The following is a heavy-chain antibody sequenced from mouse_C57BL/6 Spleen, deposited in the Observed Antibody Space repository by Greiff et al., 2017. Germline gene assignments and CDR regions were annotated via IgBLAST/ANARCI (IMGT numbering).Heavy chain of an antibody. CDR3: ARDPDDYDEAY. CDR1: GYSITSGYY. J-gene: IGHJ3*01. Sequence: EVKLVESGPGLVKPSQSLSLTCSVTGYSITSGYYWNWIRQFPGNKLEWMGYISYDGSNNYNPSLKNRISITRDTSKNQFFLKLNSVTTEDTATYYCARDPDDYDEAYWGQGTLVTVSA. CDR2: ISYDGSN. D-gene: IGHD2-4*01. V-gene: IGHV3-6*01.